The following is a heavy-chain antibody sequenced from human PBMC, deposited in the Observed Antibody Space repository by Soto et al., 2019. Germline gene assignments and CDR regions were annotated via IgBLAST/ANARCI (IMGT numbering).Heavy chain of an antibody. CDR3: AYDLYCYDFSRNDS. D-gene: IGHD3-16*01. V-gene: IGHV3-30*18. CDR2: AAYDGGIE. CDR1: GFTFSSYA. Sequence: LILYCTASGFTFSSYAMQWVCQAPGGVLAWVAVAAYDGGIENYVDSVRGRFTISRDNSMNTLFLQMNSLRVEDTAVYHFAYDLYCYDFSRNDSWGQGTLVTVSS. J-gene: IGHJ5*02.